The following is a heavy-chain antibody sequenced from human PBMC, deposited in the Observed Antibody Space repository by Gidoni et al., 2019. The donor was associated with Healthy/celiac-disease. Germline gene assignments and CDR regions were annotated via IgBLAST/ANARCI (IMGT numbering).Heavy chain of an antibody. V-gene: IGHV3-49*05. CDR2: IRSKAYGGTT. CDR1: GFTFGDYA. D-gene: IGHD6-19*01. Sequence: EVQLVESGGGLVKPGRSLRLSCTASGFTFGDYAMSWFRQAPGKGLEWVGCIRSKAYGGTTEYAASVKGRFTISRDDSKSIAYLQMNSLKTEDTAVYYCTADAVAGYYFDYWGQGTLVTVSS. CDR3: TADAVAGYYFDY. J-gene: IGHJ4*02.